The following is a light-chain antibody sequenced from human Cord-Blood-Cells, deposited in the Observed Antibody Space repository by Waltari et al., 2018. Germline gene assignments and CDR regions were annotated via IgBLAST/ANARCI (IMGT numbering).Light chain of an antibody. Sequence: DIVLTQSPGTLSLSPGDRATLSCRASQSVSSSYLAWYQQKPGQAPRLLIYGASSRATGIPDRFSGSGSGTDFTLTISRLEPEDVAVYYCQQYGSSPYSFGQGTKLEIK. J-gene: IGKJ2*03. CDR3: QQYGSSPYS. CDR1: QSVSSSY. CDR2: GAS. V-gene: IGKV3-20*01.